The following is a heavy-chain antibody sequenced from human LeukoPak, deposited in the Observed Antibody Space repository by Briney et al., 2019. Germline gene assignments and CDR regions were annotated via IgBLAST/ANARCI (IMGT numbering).Heavy chain of an antibody. J-gene: IGHJ5*02. CDR3: ARVKLYGHWFDP. D-gene: IGHD3-16*02. CDR1: GGSISSGDYY. V-gene: IGHV4-30-4*01. Sequence: SETPSLTCTVSGGSISSGDYYWSWIRQPPGKGLEWIGYIYYSGSTYYNPSLKSRVTISVDTSENQFSLKLSSVTAADTAVYYCARVKLYGHWFDPWGQGTLVTVSS. CDR2: IYYSGST.